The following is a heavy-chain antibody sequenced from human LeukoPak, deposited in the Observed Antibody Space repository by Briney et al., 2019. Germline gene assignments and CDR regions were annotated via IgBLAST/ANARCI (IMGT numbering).Heavy chain of an antibody. CDR1: GYTFTSYY. Sequence: ASVKVSCKAPGYTFTSYYMHWVRQAPGQGLEWMGIINPSGGSTSYAQKFQGRVTMTRDMSTSTAYMELSSLGSEDTAVYYCAREVGENDAFDIWGQGTMVTVSS. V-gene: IGHV1-46*01. D-gene: IGHD4-17*01. CDR2: INPSGGST. J-gene: IGHJ3*02. CDR3: AREVGENDAFDI.